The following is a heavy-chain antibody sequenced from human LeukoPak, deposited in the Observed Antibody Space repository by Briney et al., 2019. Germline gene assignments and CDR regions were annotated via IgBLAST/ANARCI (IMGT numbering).Heavy chain of an antibody. CDR1: GFTFSTYN. V-gene: IGHV3-21*01. CDR2: ISSSSTYI. D-gene: IGHD1-26*01. Sequence: GGSLRLSCAASGFTFSTYNMNWVRQAPGKGLEWVSSISSSSTYIFYADSLKGRFTISRDNAKNSLYLQMNSLRAEDTAVYYCARGGSGSYLEDYWGQGTLVTVSS. J-gene: IGHJ4*02. CDR3: ARGGSGSYLEDY.